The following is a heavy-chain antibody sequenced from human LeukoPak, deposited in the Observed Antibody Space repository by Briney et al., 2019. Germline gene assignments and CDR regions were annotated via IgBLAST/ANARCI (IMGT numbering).Heavy chain of an antibody. D-gene: IGHD3-9*01. CDR3: ARVSGRAGGRYFDWLLGLPDY. CDR1: GYTFTSHG. Sequence: AASVKVSCKASGYTFTSHGISWVRQAPGQGLEWMGWISAYNGNTNYAQKLQGRVTMTTDTSTSTAYMELRSLRSDDTAVYYCARVSGRAGGRYFDWLLGLPDYWGQGTLVTVSS. V-gene: IGHV1-18*01. CDR2: ISAYNGNT. J-gene: IGHJ4*02.